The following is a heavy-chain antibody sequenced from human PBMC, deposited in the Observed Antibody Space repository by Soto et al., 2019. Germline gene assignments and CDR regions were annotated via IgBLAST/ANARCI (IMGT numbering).Heavy chain of an antibody. CDR2: IYYSGST. CDR3: ARQYYYDSSGYYLDY. J-gene: IGHJ4*02. D-gene: IGHD3-22*01. V-gene: IGHV4-39*01. Sequence: TLSLTCAVSVGSIRSSSYYLGCIRHPPGKGLEWIGSIYYSGSTYYNPSLKSRVTISVDTSKNQFSLKLSSVTAADTAVYYCARQYYYDSSGYYLDYWGQGTLVTAPQ. CDR1: VGSIRSSSYY.